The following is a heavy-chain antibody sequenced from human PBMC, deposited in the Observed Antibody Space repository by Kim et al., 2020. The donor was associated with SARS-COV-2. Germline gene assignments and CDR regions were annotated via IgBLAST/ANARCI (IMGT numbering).Heavy chain of an antibody. V-gene: IGHV3-23*01. J-gene: IGHJ6*01. Sequence: GGSLRLSCEASGFTFSIYVMSWVRQAPGKGLELVSSISATGSNSYYADSVKGRFTMSRDNSKKTLYLQMDSLRAEDTAVYYCARRKVISFDYYYGMDVWG. CDR3: ARRKVISFDYYYGMDV. CDR2: ISATGSNS. CDR1: GFTFSIYV. D-gene: IGHD3-16*02.